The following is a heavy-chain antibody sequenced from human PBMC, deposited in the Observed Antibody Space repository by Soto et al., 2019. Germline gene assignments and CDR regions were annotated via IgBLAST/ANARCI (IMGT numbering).Heavy chain of an antibody. D-gene: IGHD3-22*01. CDR2: INAGNGNT. CDR3: ARRSSGYYLDLDY. Sequence: ASVKVSCKASGYTFNSHAIHWMRQAPGQRLEWMGWINAGNGNTYYSEKFKGRVSLTRDTVATTVYMELNSLRTEDTAVYYCARRSSGYYLDLDYWGQGTLVTVSS. J-gene: IGHJ4*02. CDR1: GYTFNSHA. V-gene: IGHV1-3*01.